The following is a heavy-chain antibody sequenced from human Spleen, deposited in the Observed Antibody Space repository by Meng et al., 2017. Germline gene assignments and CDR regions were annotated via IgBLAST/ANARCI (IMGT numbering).Heavy chain of an antibody. V-gene: IGHV3-74*01. CDR2: INSDGSST. J-gene: IGHJ4*02. CDR3: AAAWELLPPGY. CDR1: GFTFSSYW. D-gene: IGHD1-26*01. Sequence: EVQLVESGGGLVQPGGSLRLSCAASGFTFSSYWMHWVRQAPGKGLVWVSRINSDGSSTSYADSVKGRFTISRDNAKNTLHLQMNSLRAEDTAVYYCAAAWELLPPGYWGQGTLVTVSS.